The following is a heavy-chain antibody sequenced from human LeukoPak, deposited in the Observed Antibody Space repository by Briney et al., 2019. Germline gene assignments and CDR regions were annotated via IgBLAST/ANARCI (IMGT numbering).Heavy chain of an antibody. CDR1: GYTLTELS. CDR2: FDPEDGET. Sequence: ASVTVSCMVSGYTLTELSMHWVRQAPGKGLEWMGGFDPEDGETIYAQKFQGRVTMTEDTSTDTAYMELSSLRSEDTAVYYCAAARGVYYDSSGYCYWGQGTLVTVAS. V-gene: IGHV1-24*01. CDR3: AAARGVYYDSSGYCY. J-gene: IGHJ4*02. D-gene: IGHD3-22*01.